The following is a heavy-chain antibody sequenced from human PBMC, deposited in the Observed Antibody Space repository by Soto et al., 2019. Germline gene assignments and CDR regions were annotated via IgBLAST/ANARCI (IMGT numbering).Heavy chain of an antibody. CDR2: IWYDGSNK. J-gene: IGHJ6*02. CDR1: GFTFSSYG. Sequence: QVQLVESGGGVVQPGRSLRLSCAASGFTFSSYGRHWVRQAPGKGLEWVAVIWYDGSNKYYADSVKGRFTISRDNSKNKLYLQMNSLRAEGTAVYYCAREMDYDLHDSSGYYDYYGMDVWGQGTTVTVSS. D-gene: IGHD3-22*01. V-gene: IGHV3-33*01. CDR3: AREMDYDLHDSSGYYDYYGMDV.